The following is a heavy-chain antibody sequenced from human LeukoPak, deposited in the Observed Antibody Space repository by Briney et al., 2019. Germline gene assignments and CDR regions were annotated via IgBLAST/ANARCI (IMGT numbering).Heavy chain of an antibody. V-gene: IGHV4-34*01. J-gene: IGHJ4*02. CDR2: INHSGST. Sequence: PSETLSLTCAVYGGSFSGYYWSWIRQPPGKGLEWIGEINHSGSTNYNPSLKSRVTISVDTSKNQFSLKLSSVTAADTAVYYCARDIGGATGLRYWGQGTLVTVSS. CDR1: GGSFSGYY. D-gene: IGHD1-26*01. CDR3: ARDIGGATGLRY.